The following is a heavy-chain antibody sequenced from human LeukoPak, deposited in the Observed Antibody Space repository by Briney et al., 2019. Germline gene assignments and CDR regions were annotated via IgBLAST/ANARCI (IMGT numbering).Heavy chain of an antibody. J-gene: IGHJ4*02. CDR1: GGSISSSSYY. Sequence: PSETLSLTCTVSGGSISSSSYYWGWIRQPPGKGLEWIGYIYYSGSTNYNPSLKSRVTISVDTSKNQFSLKLSSVTAADTAVYYCARGRGIVGATTDYYFDYWGQGTLVTVSS. D-gene: IGHD1-26*01. CDR3: ARGRGIVGATTDYYFDY. CDR2: IYYSGST. V-gene: IGHV4-61*05.